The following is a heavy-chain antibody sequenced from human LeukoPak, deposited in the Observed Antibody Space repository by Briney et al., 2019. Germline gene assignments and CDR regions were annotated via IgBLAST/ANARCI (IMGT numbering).Heavy chain of an antibody. D-gene: IGHD2-2*01. Sequence: GGSLRLSCAASGFTFSGSAMHWVRQASGKGLEWVGRIRSKANSYATAYAASVKGRVTISRDDSKNTAYLQMNSLKTEDTAVYYCTIVVPAARDNWFDPWGQGTLVTVSS. J-gene: IGHJ5*02. V-gene: IGHV3-73*01. CDR3: TIVVPAARDNWFDP. CDR1: GFTFSGSA. CDR2: IRSKANSYAT.